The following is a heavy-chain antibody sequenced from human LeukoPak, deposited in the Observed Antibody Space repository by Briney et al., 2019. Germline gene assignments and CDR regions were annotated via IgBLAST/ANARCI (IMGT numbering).Heavy chain of an antibody. J-gene: IGHJ4*02. CDR1: GYTFTGYY. CDR2: INPNTGDT. CDR3: ARDGGLDY. Sequence: ASVKVSCKASGYTFTGYYMHWVRQAPGQGLERMGWINPNTGDTNSAQKFQGRVTMTRDTSISTVYMELSRLTSDDTAVYFRARDGGLDYWSQGTLVTVSS. D-gene: IGHD3-16*01. V-gene: IGHV1-2*02.